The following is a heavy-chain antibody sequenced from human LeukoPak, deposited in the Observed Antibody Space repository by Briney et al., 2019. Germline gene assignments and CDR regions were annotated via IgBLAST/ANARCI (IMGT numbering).Heavy chain of an antibody. CDR1: GFTFSRYS. CDR3: ARAEGYGSFDY. V-gene: IGHV3-21*01. J-gene: IGHJ4*02. Sequence: SGGSLRLSCAASGFTFSRYSMNWVRQAPGKGLEWVSSVSSSSSYIYYADSVKGRFTISRDNAKNSVFLQMNSLRAEDTAVYYCARAEGYGSFDYWGQGTLVTVSS. CDR2: VSSSSSYI. D-gene: IGHD5-12*01.